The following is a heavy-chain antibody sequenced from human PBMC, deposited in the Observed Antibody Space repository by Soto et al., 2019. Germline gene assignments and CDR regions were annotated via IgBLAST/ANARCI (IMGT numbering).Heavy chain of an antibody. CDR2: ISAYNGNT. CDR1: GYTFTSYG. V-gene: IGHV1-18*01. Sequence: GASVKVSCKASGYTFTSYGISWVRQAPGQGLEWMGWISAYNGNTNYAQKLQGRVTMTTDTSTSTAYMELRSLRSDDTAVYYCAGDRQSITIFGVVPPDAFDIWGQGTMVTVSS. CDR3: AGDRQSITIFGVVPPDAFDI. D-gene: IGHD3-3*01. J-gene: IGHJ3*02.